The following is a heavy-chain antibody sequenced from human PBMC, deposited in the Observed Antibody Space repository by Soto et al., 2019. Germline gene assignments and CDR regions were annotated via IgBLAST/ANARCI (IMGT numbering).Heavy chain of an antibody. V-gene: IGHV3-72*01. D-gene: IGHD6-6*01. J-gene: IGHJ4*02. CDR3: AREFVAARPGLDY. CDR2: TRNKANSYTT. CDR1: GFTFSDHY. Sequence: GGSLRLSCAASGFTFSDHYMDWVRQAPGKGLEWVGRTRNKANSYTTEYAASVKGRFTISRDDSKNSLYLQMNSLKTEDTAVYYRAREFVAARPGLDYWGQGTLVTVSS.